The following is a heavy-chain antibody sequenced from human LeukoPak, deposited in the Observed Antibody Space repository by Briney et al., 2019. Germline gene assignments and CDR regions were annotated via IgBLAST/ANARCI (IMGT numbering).Heavy chain of an antibody. J-gene: IGHJ4*02. D-gene: IGHD3-9*01. CDR3: ARGLRYFDWLGDYFDY. Sequence: ASVKVSCKASGYTFTSYGISWLRQAPGQGLEWMGWISAYNGNTNYAQKLQGRVTMTTDTSTSTAYMELRSLRSDDTAVYYCARGLRYFDWLGDYFDYWGQGTLVTVSS. CDR1: GYTFTSYG. CDR2: ISAYNGNT. V-gene: IGHV1-18*01.